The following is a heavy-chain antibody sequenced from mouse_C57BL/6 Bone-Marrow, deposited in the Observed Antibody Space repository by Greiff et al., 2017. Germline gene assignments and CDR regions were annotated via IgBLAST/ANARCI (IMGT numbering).Heavy chain of an antibody. CDR3: ARRPYYYGSKAY. CDR2: ISYDGSN. V-gene: IGHV3-6*01. D-gene: IGHD1-1*01. CDR1: GYSITSGYY. J-gene: IGHJ3*01. Sequence: EVQLVESGPGLVKPSQSLSLTCSVTGYSITSGYYWNWIRQFPGNKLEWMGYISYDGSNNYNPSLKNRISITRDTSKNQFFLKLNSVTTEDTATYCCARRPYYYGSKAYWGQGALVTVSA.